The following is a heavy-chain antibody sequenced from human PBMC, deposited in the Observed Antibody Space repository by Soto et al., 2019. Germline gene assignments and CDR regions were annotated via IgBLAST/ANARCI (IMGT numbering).Heavy chain of an antibody. CDR3: ARSVGVTTLSYLDY. Sequence: SVKVSCKAAGGTFSSYCISWVRQAPGQGLEWMGGIIPMFGTATHTQNFQGRLTITADESTSTAYMELSSLRSEDTAVYFCARSVGVTTLSYLDYWGQGTLVTVSS. J-gene: IGHJ4*02. CDR2: IIPMFGTA. D-gene: IGHD1-26*01. V-gene: IGHV1-69*13. CDR1: GGTFSSYC.